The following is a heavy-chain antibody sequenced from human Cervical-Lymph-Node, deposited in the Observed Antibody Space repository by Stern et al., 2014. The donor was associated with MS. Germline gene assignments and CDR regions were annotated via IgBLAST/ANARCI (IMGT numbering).Heavy chain of an antibody. D-gene: IGHD1-1*01. CDR1: GFTVSRDY. CDR3: ARDTSSPERSDW. J-gene: IGHJ4*02. CDR2: ITNVGST. Sequence: EDQLVESGGGVIQPGGSLGLSCTASGFTVSRDYMTWVRPAPGQGLEWVSLITNVGSTFYTDSVKGRFTISRDDSKNTVYLHMTSLRAEDTAMYYCARDTSSPERSDWWGQGTLVTVSS. V-gene: IGHV3-53*01.